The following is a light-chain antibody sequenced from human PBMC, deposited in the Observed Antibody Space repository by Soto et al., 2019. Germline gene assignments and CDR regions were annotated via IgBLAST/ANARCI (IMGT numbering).Light chain of an antibody. CDR3: QQYDSYSWT. J-gene: IGKJ1*01. CDR1: QSISTW. CDR2: MAS. V-gene: IGKV1-5*03. Sequence: IQMTQAPSTLSSSVGDRVTISCRASQSISTWLVCYQQKPANPPKLLIYMASSLESGVPSRFSGSGSGTEFTLTFCRLQPDDFASYYCQQYDSYSWTFGQGTKV.